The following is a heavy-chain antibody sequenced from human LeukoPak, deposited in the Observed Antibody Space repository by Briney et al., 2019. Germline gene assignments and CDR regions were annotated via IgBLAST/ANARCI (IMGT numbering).Heavy chain of an antibody. Sequence: GRSLRLSCAASGFTFSSYWMHWVRQAPGKGLVWVSRINSDGSSTSYADSVKGRFTISRDNAKNTLYLQMNSLRAEDTAVYYCARATWIQGVFDYWGQGTLVTVSS. CDR1: GFTFSSYW. V-gene: IGHV3-74*01. J-gene: IGHJ4*02. D-gene: IGHD5-12*01. CDR2: INSDGSST. CDR3: ARATWIQGVFDY.